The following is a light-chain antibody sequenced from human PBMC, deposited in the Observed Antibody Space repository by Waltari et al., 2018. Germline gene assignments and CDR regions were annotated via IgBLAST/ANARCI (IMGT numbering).Light chain of an antibody. V-gene: IGKV3-15*01. CDR2: GAS. CDR3: QQYNNWPEA. Sequence: EIVMTQSPATLSVSPGERATLSCRASQSVSSNLAWYQQKPGQAPRLLIYGASTRATGIPARFSGSWSGTEFTLTISSMQSEDFAVYYCQQYNNWPEAFGPGTKVDIK. CDR1: QSVSSN. J-gene: IGKJ3*01.